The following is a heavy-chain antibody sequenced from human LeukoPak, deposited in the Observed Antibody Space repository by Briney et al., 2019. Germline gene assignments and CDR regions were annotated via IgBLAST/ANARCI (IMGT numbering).Heavy chain of an antibody. CDR3: AREIPCSSSSCLDY. CDR2: INPHSGGT. V-gene: IGHV1-2*02. Sequence: ASVKVSCKASGYNFTAYYMHWVRQAPGQELEWMGWINPHSGGTNFAQKFQGRVTMTRDTSITTAHMELSRLTSDDTAMYYCAREIPCSSSSCLDYWGQGTLVTVSS. D-gene: IGHD2-2*01. CDR1: GYNFTAYY. J-gene: IGHJ4*02.